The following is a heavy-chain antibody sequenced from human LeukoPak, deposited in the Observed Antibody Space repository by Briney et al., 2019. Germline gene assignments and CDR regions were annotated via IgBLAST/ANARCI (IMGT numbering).Heavy chain of an antibody. J-gene: IGHJ6*03. D-gene: IGHD3-9*01. Sequence: ASVKVSCKASGYTFTGYYMHWVRQAPGRGLEWMGWINPNSGGTNYAQKFQGRVTMTRDTSISTAYMELSRLRSDDTAVYYCAREASGYDILTGYYKGYYMDVWGKGTTVTISS. CDR3: AREASGYDILTGYYKGYYMDV. CDR2: INPNSGGT. V-gene: IGHV1-2*02. CDR1: GYTFTGYY.